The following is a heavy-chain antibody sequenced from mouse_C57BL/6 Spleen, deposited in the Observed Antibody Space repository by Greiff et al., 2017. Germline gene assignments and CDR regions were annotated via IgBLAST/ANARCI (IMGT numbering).Heavy chain of an antibody. D-gene: IGHD4-1*01. CDR2: IDPETGGT. CDR1: GYTFTDYE. V-gene: IGHV1-15*01. J-gene: IGHJ3*01. CDR3: TRENWDAY. Sequence: VQRVESGAELVRPGASVTLSCKASGYTFTDYEMHWVKQTPVHGLEWIGAIDPETGGTAYNQKFKGKAILTADKSSSTAYMELRSLTSEDSAVYYCTRENWDAYWGQGTLVTVSA.